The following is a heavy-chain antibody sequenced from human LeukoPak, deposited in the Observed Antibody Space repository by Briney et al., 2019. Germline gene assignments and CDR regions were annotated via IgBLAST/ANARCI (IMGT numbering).Heavy chain of an antibody. J-gene: IGHJ4*02. Sequence: EASVKVSCKASGYRFTSYSISWVRQAPGQGLEWMGWINPDNGNTKYAQKFQGRVTMTTDTSTSTAHMELRSLRSDDTAVYYCATYYCSTTSCYPYFFDYWGQGTLVTVSS. V-gene: IGHV1-18*01. CDR2: INPDNGNT. CDR1: GYRFTSYS. D-gene: IGHD2-2*01. CDR3: ATYYCSTTSCYPYFFDY.